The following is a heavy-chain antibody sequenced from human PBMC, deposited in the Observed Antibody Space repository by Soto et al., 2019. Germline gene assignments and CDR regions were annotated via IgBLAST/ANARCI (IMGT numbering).Heavy chain of an antibody. J-gene: IGHJ5*02. Sequence: GGSLRLSCAASGFTFSDYFMYWIRQAPGKGLEWVSYITAGGSTAYYADSVKGRFTISRDNAKNSLYLQMNSLRAEDTAVYYCARDQGQFDPWGQGPLVTVSS. CDR1: GFTFSDYF. V-gene: IGHV3-11*01. CDR2: ITAGGSTA. CDR3: ARDQGQFDP.